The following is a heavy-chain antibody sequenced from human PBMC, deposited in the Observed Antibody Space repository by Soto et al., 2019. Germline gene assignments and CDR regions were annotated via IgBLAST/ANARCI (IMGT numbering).Heavy chain of an antibody. CDR3: ARQSYEAAVNYYYGMDV. CDR2: IYYSGST. D-gene: IGHD1-26*01. V-gene: IGHV4-39*01. CDR1: GDSISSSSYY. Sequence: SETLSLTCTVSGDSISSSSYYWGWIRQPPGKGLEWIGSIYYSGSTYYNPSLKSRVTISVDTSKNQFSLKLSSVTAADTAVYYCARQSYEAAVNYYYGMDVWGQGTTVTVSS. J-gene: IGHJ6*02.